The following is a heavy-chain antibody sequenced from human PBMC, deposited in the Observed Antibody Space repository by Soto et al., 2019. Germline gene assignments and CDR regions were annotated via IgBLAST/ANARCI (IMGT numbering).Heavy chain of an antibody. D-gene: IGHD3-22*01. J-gene: IGHJ4*02. Sequence: ETLSLTCTVSGGSISSYYWTWIRQPPGKGLEWIGYIDYSGSTTYNPSLKTRVTLSVDTSKNQFSLKLSSVTAADTAVYYCARGRGDSRGTNFDYWGQGILVTVSS. CDR1: GGSISSYY. CDR2: IDYSGST. CDR3: ARGRGDSRGTNFDY. V-gene: IGHV4-59*01.